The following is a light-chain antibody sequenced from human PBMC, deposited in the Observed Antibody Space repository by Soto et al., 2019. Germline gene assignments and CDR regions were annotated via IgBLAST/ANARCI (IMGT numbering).Light chain of an antibody. Sequence: QSALTQPASVSGSPGQSITISCTGTSSDVGGYNYVSWYQQHPGKATKLMISEVSNRPSGVSNRFSGSKSGNTASLTISGLQAEDEADYYCSSYTSSSLPVFGGGTKLTVL. CDR2: EVS. CDR1: SSDVGGYNY. J-gene: IGLJ2*01. V-gene: IGLV2-14*01. CDR3: SSYTSSSLPV.